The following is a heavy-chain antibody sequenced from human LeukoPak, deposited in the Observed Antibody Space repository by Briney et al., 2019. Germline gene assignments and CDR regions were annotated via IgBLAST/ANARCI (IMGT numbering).Heavy chain of an antibody. CDR3: VRGRGYCDRPSCLIDAFDI. J-gene: IGHJ3*02. CDR1: GLTVSSSY. CDR2: INWNDGST. Sequence: PGGSLRLSCAASGLTVSSSYMSWVRQAPGKGLEWVSGINWNDGSTDYADSVRGRFTISRDKAKNSLYLQMNSLRADDTAVYYCVRGRGYCDRPSCLIDAFDIWGRGTKVTVSS. D-gene: IGHD2-15*01. V-gene: IGHV3-20*04.